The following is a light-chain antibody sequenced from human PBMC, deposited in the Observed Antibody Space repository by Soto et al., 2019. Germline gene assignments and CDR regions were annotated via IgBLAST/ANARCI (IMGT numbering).Light chain of an antibody. CDR1: SSDVGGFNY. CDR3: SSYTPSSTHV. J-gene: IGLJ1*01. CDR2: DVS. Sequence: QSVLTQPASVSGSPGHSIAISCTGTSSDVGGFNYVSWYQQHPGKAPKFMIYDVSSRPSGVSDRFSGSKSGNTASLTISGLQAEDEADYYCSSYTPSSTHVFGTGTKVTFL. V-gene: IGLV2-14*03.